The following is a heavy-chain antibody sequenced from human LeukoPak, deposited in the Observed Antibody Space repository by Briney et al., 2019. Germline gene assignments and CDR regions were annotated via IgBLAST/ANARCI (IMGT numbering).Heavy chain of an antibody. CDR3: EKDNGGGSYFDY. D-gene: IGHD1-26*01. J-gene: IGHJ4*02. Sequence: GGSLRLSCAASGFTVSNNYMTWVRQAPAKGLEWVAVISYDGSNKYYADSVKGRFTISRDNSKNTMYLQMNSLRAEDTAVYYCEKDNGGGSYFDYWGQGTLVTVSS. CDR1: GFTVSNNY. V-gene: IGHV3-30*18. CDR2: ISYDGSNK.